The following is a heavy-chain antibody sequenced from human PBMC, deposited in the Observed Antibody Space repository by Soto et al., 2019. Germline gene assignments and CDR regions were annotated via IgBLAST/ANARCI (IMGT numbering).Heavy chain of an antibody. Sequence: LRLSCAASGFTFSSYAMSWVRQAPGKGLEWVSAISGSGGSTYYADSVKGRFTISRDNAKNSLYLQMNSLRSEDTAVYYCARSGTTLQTAPDYWGQGTLVTVSS. CDR2: ISGSGGST. V-gene: IGHV3-23*01. CDR3: ARSGTTLQTAPDY. D-gene: IGHD1-1*01. J-gene: IGHJ4*02. CDR1: GFTFSSYA.